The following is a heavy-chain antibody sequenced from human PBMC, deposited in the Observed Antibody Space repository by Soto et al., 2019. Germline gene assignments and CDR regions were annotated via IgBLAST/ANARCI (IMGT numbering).Heavy chain of an antibody. Sequence: QVELVESGGGVVQPGGSLRLSCAASAGFTFSDFGFHWVRQAPGKGLEWVAVIWYDGSHKYYAESVKGRFTISRENSNKTVYHQMNSRRGEDTAVYYCARDQLGSGYGYFDLWGRGSLVSVSA. CDR1: AGFTFSDFG. CDR2: IWYDGSHK. V-gene: IGHV3-33*01. CDR3: ARDQLGSGYGYFDL. J-gene: IGHJ2*01. D-gene: IGHD1-26*01.